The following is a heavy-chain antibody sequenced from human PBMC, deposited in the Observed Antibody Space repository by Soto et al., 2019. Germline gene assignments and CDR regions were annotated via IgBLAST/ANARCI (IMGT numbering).Heavy chain of an antibody. D-gene: IGHD1-7*01. CDR1: GGTFSSYA. CDR2: IIPIFGTA. CDR3: ARDLIITGTSGY. Sequence: SVKVSCKASGGTFSSYAISWVRQAPGQGLEWMGGIIPIFGTANYAQKFQGRVTITADESTSTAYMELSSLRSDDTAVYYCARDLIITGTSGYWGQGTLVTVSS. J-gene: IGHJ4*02. V-gene: IGHV1-69*13.